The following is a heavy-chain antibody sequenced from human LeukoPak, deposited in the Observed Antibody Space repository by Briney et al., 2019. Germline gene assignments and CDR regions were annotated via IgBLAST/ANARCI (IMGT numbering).Heavy chain of an antibody. J-gene: IGHJ1*01. D-gene: IGHD5-24*01. CDR2: IYSGGDT. CDR1: ELTLSSNY. CDR3: AGSRNGYNLLQH. Sequence: PGGSLRLSCAASELTLSSNYMSWVRQAPGKGLEWVSVIYSGGDTYYSDSVKGRFIISRDNSKNTLDRQVNSLRAEDTAVYYCAGSRNGYNLLQHWGQGTLVTVSS. V-gene: IGHV3-53*01.